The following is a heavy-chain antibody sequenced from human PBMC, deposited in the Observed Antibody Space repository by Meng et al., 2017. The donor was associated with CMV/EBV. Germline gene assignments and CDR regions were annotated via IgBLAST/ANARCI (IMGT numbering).Heavy chain of an antibody. CDR3: SKGGGPLWFGEFDY. D-gene: IGHD3-10*01. CDR2: ISGSGGST. J-gene: IGHJ4*02. Sequence: GESLKISCAASGFTFSSYAMSWVRQAPGKGLEWVSAISGSGGSTYYADSVKGRFTISRDNSKNTLYLQMNSLRAEDTAVSYCSKGGGPLWFGEFDYWGQGTLVTVSS. V-gene: IGHV3-23*01. CDR1: GFTFSSYA.